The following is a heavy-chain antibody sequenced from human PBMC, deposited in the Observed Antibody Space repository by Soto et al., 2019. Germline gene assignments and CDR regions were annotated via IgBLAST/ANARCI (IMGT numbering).Heavy chain of an antibody. Sequence: ASVKVSCKASGYTFTSYAMLWVRQAPGQRLEWMGWINPFDGSRMFAQSFQGRVTMTRDTSTSTVYMEVSSLRSEDTAVYYCSRVDPGETSPFDHWGQGTLVTVSS. CDR1: GYTFTSYA. CDR3: SRVDPGETSPFDH. J-gene: IGHJ4*02. CDR2: INPFDGSR. V-gene: IGHV1-3*01. D-gene: IGHD3-10*01.